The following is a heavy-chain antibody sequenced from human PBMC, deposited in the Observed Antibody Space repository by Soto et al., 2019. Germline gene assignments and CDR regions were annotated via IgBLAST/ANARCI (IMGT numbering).Heavy chain of an antibody. CDR3: ARSYSNSGYYYYGMDV. CDR2: IYYSGTT. CDR1: GGSFSTYY. V-gene: IGHV4-59*01. J-gene: IGHJ6*02. Sequence: SETLSLTCAVYGGSFSTYYWSWIRQPPGKGLEWIAYIYYSGTTNYNPSLKSRVTISLDTSKNQFSLELSSVTAADTAIYYCARSYSNSGYYYYGMDVWGQGTTVTVSS. D-gene: IGHD6-13*01.